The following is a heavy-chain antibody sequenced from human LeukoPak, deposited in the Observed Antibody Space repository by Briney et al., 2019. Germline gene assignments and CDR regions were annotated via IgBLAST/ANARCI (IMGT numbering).Heavy chain of an antibody. CDR3: AKSHSVGYRGYFDY. D-gene: IGHD5-12*01. V-gene: IGHV3-23*01. CDR1: GFTFTTYA. CDR2: ISDSGDST. J-gene: IGHJ4*02. Sequence: GGSLRLSCAASGFTFTTYAMSWLRQAPGQGLEGISTISDSGDSTYYADSVKGRFTISRDNSKNTLYVQMNSLRAEDTAVYYCAKSHSVGYRGYFDYWGQGTLVTVSS.